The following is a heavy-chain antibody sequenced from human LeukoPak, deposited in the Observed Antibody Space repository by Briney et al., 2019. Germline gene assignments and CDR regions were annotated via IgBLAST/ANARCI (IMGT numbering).Heavy chain of an antibody. Sequence: PGGSLRLSCAASGFTFDDYGMNWVRQAPGKVLEWVSGINWNGGSTGYADSVKGRFTISRDNAKNSLYLQMNSLRADDTALYYCARDWYGDSYFDYWGQGTLVTVSS. CDR2: INWNGGST. J-gene: IGHJ4*02. D-gene: IGHD4-17*01. V-gene: IGHV3-20*04. CDR3: ARDWYGDSYFDY. CDR1: GFTFDDYG.